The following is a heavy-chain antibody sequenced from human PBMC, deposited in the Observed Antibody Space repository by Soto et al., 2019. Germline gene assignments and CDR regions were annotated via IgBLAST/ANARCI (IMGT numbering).Heavy chain of an antibody. J-gene: IGHJ4*02. D-gene: IGHD3-16*01. Sequence: EVHLVEAGGGLVKPGESLTLSCAASGFTFGRFTLNWVRQAPGKGLEWVSSISSSSAYIYYAESVKGRFTISRDNARSTLYLQMNSRRLDDAAVYFCARDGLTFGGDWGQGTLVAVSS. CDR2: ISSSSAYI. CDR1: GFTFGRFT. V-gene: IGHV3-21*06. CDR3: ARDGLTFGGD.